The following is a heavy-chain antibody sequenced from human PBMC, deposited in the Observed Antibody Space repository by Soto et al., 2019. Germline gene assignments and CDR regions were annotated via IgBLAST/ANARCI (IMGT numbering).Heavy chain of an antibody. CDR3: ARGGPGDY. Sequence: QVHLVQSGAEVKKPGASVKVSCKASGYTFTSYGITWVRQAPGQGLEWMGWISAHNGNTDYAQKLQGRVIVTRDTSTSTAYRELRSLRPDVSAGYYGARGGPGDYWGQGALVTVSS. J-gene: IGHJ4*02. D-gene: IGHD3-16*01. CDR1: GYTFTSYG. V-gene: IGHV1-18*01. CDR2: ISAHNGNT.